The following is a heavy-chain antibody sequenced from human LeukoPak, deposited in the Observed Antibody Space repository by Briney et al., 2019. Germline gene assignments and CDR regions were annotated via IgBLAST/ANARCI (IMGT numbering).Heavy chain of an antibody. CDR1: GYTFTSYY. CDR2: INPSGGST. CDR3: ARVEHDSSGYSLGIAY. V-gene: IGHV1-46*01. D-gene: IGHD3-22*01. J-gene: IGHJ4*02. Sequence: ASVKVSCKASGYTFTSYYMHWVRQAPGQGLEWMGIINPSGGSTSYAQKFQGRVTITRDTSTSTVYMELSSLRSEDTAVYYCARVEHDSSGYSLGIAYWGQGTLVTVSS.